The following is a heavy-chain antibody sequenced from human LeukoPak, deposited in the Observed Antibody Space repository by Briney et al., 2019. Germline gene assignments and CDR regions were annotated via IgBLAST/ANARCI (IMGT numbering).Heavy chain of an antibody. CDR2: ISGSGGNA. CDR1: GFTFSSYG. J-gene: IGHJ3*02. D-gene: IGHD6-13*01. V-gene: IGHV3-23*01. Sequence: AGGSLRLSCEASGFTFSSYGMSWVRQTPGKGLEWVSVISGSGGNARYADSVKGRFTISRDNSKNTLYLQMNSLRVEDTALYHCAKAGRYSSSWTDDAFDIWGQGAMVIVSS. CDR3: AKAGRYSSSWTDDAFDI.